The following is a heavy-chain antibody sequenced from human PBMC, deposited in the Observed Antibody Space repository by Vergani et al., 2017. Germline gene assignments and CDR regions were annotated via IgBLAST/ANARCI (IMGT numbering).Heavy chain of an antibody. V-gene: IGHV1-69*01. J-gene: IGHJ4*02. CDR2: IIPIVGTA. CDR1: GGTFSSYA. CDR3: ARDTYYYDSSGPWGFDY. Sequence: QVQLVQSGAEVKKPGSSVKVSCKASGGTFSSYAISWVRQAPGQGLEWMGGIIPIVGTANYAQKFQGRVTITADESTSTAYMGLSSLRSEDTAVYYCARDTYYYDSSGPWGFDYWGQGTLVTVSS. D-gene: IGHD3-22*01.